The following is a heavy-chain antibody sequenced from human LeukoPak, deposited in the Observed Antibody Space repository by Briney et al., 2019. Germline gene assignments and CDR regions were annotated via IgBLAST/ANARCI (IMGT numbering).Heavy chain of an antibody. CDR2: ISGSGGST. D-gene: IGHD6-19*01. J-gene: IGHJ3*02. CDR1: GFTFTSYS. CDR3: SKVRSGWNDAFDI. Sequence: GGSLRLSCAASGFTFTSYSMSWVRQAPGNGLEWVAGISGSGGSTYYADSVKGRVTISRDTSKNTAYMEMDRLRAEDTAVYYCSKVRSGWNDAFDIWGQGTMVTVSS. V-gene: IGHV3-23*01.